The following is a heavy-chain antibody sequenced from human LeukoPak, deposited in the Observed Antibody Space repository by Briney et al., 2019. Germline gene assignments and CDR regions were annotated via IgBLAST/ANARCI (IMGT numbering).Heavy chain of an antibody. V-gene: IGHV4-59*08. CDR3: VRVSITGTGDY. D-gene: IGHD1-7*01. J-gene: IGHJ4*02. CDR1: GGSISIYY. Sequence: SETLSLTRTVSGGSISIYYWSWIRHPPGKGLEWIGYIYYSGSTNYNPSLKSRVTISVDTSKNQFSLNLRSVTASDTAVYYCVRVSITGTGDYWGKGTLVTVSS. CDR2: IYYSGST.